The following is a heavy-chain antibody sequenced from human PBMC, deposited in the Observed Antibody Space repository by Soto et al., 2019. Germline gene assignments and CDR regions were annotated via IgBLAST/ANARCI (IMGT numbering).Heavy chain of an antibody. V-gene: IGHV1-69*02. CDR1: GDSLTSYT. Sequence: QVQLVQSGAEVKKPGSSVRISCEVSGDSLTSYTFTWVRQAPGQGLEWMGRVIPIQGKADYAWKIKDRVTISADKSKNTFYMELRRLRLDDTAVYYCGTSLLVVHRAYMDVWGKGPTVTVSS. D-gene: IGHD2-21*01. CDR2: VIPIQGKA. CDR3: GTSLLVVHRAYMDV. J-gene: IGHJ6*03.